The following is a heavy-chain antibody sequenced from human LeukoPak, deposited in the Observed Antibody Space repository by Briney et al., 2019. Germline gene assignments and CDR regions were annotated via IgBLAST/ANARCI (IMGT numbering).Heavy chain of an antibody. D-gene: IGHD4-17*01. CDR3: ARPDYGDYFDY. Sequence: SETLSLTCTVSGGSISSSSYYWGWIRQPPGKGLEWIGSIYYSGSTYYNPSLKSRVTISVDTSKNQFSLKLSCVTAADTAVYYCARPDYGDYFDYWGQGTLVTVSS. J-gene: IGHJ4*02. V-gene: IGHV4-39*01. CDR1: GGSISSSSYY. CDR2: IYYSGST.